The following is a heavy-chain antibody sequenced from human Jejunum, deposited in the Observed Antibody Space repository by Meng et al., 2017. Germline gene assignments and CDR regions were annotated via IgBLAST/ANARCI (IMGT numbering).Heavy chain of an antibody. CDR1: GFSLNTSPVG. CDR3: AHVGLTMRLDGNPFDV. CDR2: IYWNDDT. D-gene: IGHD3-22*01. J-gene: IGHJ3*01. V-gene: IGHV2-5*01. Sequence: SGPTLVKPTQTLTLTCTFSGFSLNTSPVGVAWIRQPPGKALEWLALIYWNDDTRYSPSLRRRLTITKDTSKSQVVLTMTNINPVDTATYYCAHVGLTMRLDGNPFDVWGQGKVVTVSS.